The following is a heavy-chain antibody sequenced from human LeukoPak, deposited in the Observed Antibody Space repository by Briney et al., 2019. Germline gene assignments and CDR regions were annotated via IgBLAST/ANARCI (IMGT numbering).Heavy chain of an antibody. CDR2: ISYDGSNK. CDR3: AKDLRPWLRNYYYMDV. V-gene: IGHV3-30*18. D-gene: IGHD6-19*01. Sequence: GGSLRLSCAASGFTFSSYGMHWVRQAPGKGLEWVAVISYDGSNKYYADSVKGRFTISRDNSKNTLYLQMNSLRAEDTAVYYCAKDLRPWLRNYYYMDVWGKGTTVTVSS. J-gene: IGHJ6*03. CDR1: GFTFSSYG.